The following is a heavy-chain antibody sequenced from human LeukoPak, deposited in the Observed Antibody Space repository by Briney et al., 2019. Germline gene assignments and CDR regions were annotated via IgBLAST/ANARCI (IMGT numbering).Heavy chain of an antibody. D-gene: IGHD3-22*01. V-gene: IGHV5-51*01. CDR3: ARERSSGYYTEDAFDI. J-gene: IGHJ3*02. CDR2: IYPGDSDT. Sequence: GESLKISCKASGYSFTSYWIGWVRQMPEKGLERMGIIYPGDSDTRYSPSFQGQVTISADKSISTAYLQWSSLKASDTAMYYCARERSSGYYTEDAFDIWGQGAMVTVSS. CDR1: GYSFTSYW.